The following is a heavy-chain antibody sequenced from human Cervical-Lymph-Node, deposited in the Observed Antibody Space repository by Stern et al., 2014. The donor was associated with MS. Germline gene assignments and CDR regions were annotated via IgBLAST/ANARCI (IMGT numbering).Heavy chain of an antibody. V-gene: IGHV1-3*01. D-gene: IGHD3-16*01. CDR3: ARDCDASFSHYCYGMDV. Sequence: QMQLVQSGAELKKPGASVKVSCKASGYSFSKYAMHWVRQAPGQGLEWIGWINGGNGNTIYAQKFKGRVTLARDKSASTAYMELIRLTSEDTAVYSCARDCDASFSHYCYGMDVWGQGTTVTVAS. CDR1: GYSFSKYA. J-gene: IGHJ6*02. CDR2: INGGNGNT.